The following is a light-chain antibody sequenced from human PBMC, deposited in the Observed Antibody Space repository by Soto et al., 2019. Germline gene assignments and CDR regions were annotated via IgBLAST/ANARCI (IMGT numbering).Light chain of an antibody. J-gene: IGLJ3*02. CDR1: SSDVGSYNL. CDR3: CSYAGSGPGV. V-gene: IGLV2-23*02. CDR2: EVT. Sequence: QSALTQPASVSGSPGQSITISCTGTSSDVGSYNLVSWYQQHPGKAPKFMISEVTKRPSGVSTRFSGSKSGNTASLTISGLQAEDESDYYCCSYAGSGPGVFGGGTKLTV.